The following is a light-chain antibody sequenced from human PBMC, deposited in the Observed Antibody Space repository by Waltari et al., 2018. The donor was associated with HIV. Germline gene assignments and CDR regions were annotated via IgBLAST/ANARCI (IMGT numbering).Light chain of an antibody. CDR1: QSLVDTDGNTY. Sequence: DVVMTQSPLSLPVTLGQPASISCRSSQSLVDTDGNTYLNWFQQRPGQSPRRLIYRASHRDSGVPDRFSGSGSGTDFTLIISRVEADDIGIYYCMQATHWSITFGQGTRLEIK. J-gene: IGKJ5*01. CDR2: RAS. V-gene: IGKV2-30*01. CDR3: MQATHWSIT.